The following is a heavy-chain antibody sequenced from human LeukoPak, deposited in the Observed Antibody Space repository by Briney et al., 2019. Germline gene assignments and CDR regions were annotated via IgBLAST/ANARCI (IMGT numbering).Heavy chain of an antibody. CDR2: ISGRSNTI. D-gene: IGHD3-3*01. Sequence: GGSLRLSCAASGFTFSDYYMSWIRQAPGKGLEWVSYISGRSNTIYYADSVKGRFTISRDNTRNSLYLQMNSLRDEDTAVYYCASGGSVFGVVILYYFDNWGQGTLVTVSS. CDR3: ASGGSVFGVVILYYFDN. CDR1: GFTFSDYY. J-gene: IGHJ4*02. V-gene: IGHV3-11*04.